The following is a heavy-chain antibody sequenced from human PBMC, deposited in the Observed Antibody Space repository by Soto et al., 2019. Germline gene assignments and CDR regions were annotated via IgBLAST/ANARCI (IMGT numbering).Heavy chain of an antibody. D-gene: IGHD1-26*01. J-gene: IGHJ6*02. CDR3: ARVSGSYWDYYYGMDV. CDR2: ISGSGGST. CDR1: GFTFSSYA. Sequence: SLRLSCAASGFTFSSYAMSWVRQAPGKGLEWVSAISGSGGSTYYADSVKGRFTISRDNSKNTLYLQMNSLRAEDTAVYYCARVSGSYWDYYYGMDVWGQGTTVTVSS. V-gene: IGHV3-23*01.